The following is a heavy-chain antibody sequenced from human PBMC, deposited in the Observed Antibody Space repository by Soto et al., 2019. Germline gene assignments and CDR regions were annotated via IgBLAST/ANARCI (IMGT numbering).Heavy chain of an antibody. V-gene: IGHV3-7*03. Sequence: EVQLVESGGGLVQPGGSLRLSCAASGFTFSSYWMSWVRQAPGKGLEWVANIKQDGSEKYYVDSVKGRFTISRDNAKNSLYLQMNSLRAEDTAVYYCARVGHSGWYEVYYYYYGMDVWGQGTTVTVSS. CDR1: GFTFSSYW. D-gene: IGHD6-19*01. J-gene: IGHJ6*02. CDR3: ARVGHSGWYEVYYYYYGMDV. CDR2: IKQDGSEK.